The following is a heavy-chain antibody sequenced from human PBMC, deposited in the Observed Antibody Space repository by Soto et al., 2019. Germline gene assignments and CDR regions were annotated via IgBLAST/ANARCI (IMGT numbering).Heavy chain of an antibody. V-gene: IGHV1-18*01. Sequence: QVQRVQSGAEVKKPGASVKVSCKASGYTFTTYGISWVRQAPGQGLEWMGWISPYNGNTNYPQRFQGRVTMTRDTSTNTAYMELRSLRSDDTAVYYCARESRFLLSRYYNYGLDVWGQGTTVTVSS. J-gene: IGHJ6*02. D-gene: IGHD3-10*01. CDR1: GYTFTTYG. CDR2: ISPYNGNT. CDR3: ARESRFLLSRYYNYGLDV.